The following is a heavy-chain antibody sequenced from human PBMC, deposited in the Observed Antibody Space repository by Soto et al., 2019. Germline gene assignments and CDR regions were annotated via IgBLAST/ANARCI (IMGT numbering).Heavy chain of an antibody. CDR1: GFSVSSNY. D-gene: IGHD3-16*01. CDR2: IYTGGSI. V-gene: IGHV3-53*04. Sequence: EVHLVDSGGGLVQPGGSLRLSCAASGFSVSSNYMSWVSQAPGKGLEWVSLIYTGGSIYYADSVEGRFTISRDDSKNTLYLQMNSLRDEDTAVYYCARVRGDDWGDYYDMDGWGNGTTVTVSS. J-gene: IGHJ6*03. CDR3: ARVRGDDWGDYYDMDG.